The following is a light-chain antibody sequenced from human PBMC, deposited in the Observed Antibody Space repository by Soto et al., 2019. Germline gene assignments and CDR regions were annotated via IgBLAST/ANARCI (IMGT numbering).Light chain of an antibody. CDR2: SVS. V-gene: IGKV3-15*01. CDR3: QQYKSCPPYT. Sequence: EIVMTQSPATLSVSPGERATLSCRASQSVNDRLAWFQQKAGQAPRLLIYSVSTRATGIPGRFSGSGSGTEFTLTITSLQSEDFAVYYCQQYKSCPPYTFGQGTKLEIK. J-gene: IGKJ2*01. CDR1: QSVNDR.